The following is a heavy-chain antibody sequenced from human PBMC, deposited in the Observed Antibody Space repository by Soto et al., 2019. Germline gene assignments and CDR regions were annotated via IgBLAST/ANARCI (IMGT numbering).Heavy chain of an antibody. CDR2: INPSGGST. Sequence: ASVKVSCKASGYTFTTYYLHWVRQAPGQGLEWVGIINPSGGSTNYAQRFQGRVTMTSDTSTSTVYMELSSLRADDTAVYYCARVVVPTTATTSNWFDPWGQGTLVTVSS. J-gene: IGHJ5*02. V-gene: IGHV1-46*01. CDR3: ARVVVPTTATTSNWFDP. CDR1: GYTFTTYY. D-gene: IGHD4-17*01.